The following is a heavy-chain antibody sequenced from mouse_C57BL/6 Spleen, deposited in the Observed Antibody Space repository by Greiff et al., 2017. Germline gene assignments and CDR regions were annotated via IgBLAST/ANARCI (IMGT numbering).Heavy chain of an antibody. J-gene: IGHJ2*01. Sequence: VQRVESGPELVKPGASVKISCKASGYAFSSSWMNWVKQRPGKGLEWIGRIYPGDGDTNYNGKFKGKATLTAAKSSSTAYMQLSNLTSEDSAVYFCARLRGSGYFDYWGQGTTLTVSS. CDR1: GYAFSSSW. V-gene: IGHV1-82*01. CDR3: ARLRGSGYFDY. D-gene: IGHD3-2*02. CDR2: IYPGDGDT.